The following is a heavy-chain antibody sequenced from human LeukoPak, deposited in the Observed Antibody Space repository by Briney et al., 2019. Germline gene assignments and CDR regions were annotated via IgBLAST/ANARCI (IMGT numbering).Heavy chain of an antibody. J-gene: IGHJ4*02. Sequence: GGSLRLSCAASGFTFSNYAMSWVRQAPGKGLEWVSAISGSGDNTYCADSVKGRFTVSRDNSKNTLYVQMKSLRAEDTAVYYCAKDFVVVPGNVNYFDYWGQGTLVTVSS. CDR2: ISGSGDNT. D-gene: IGHD2-21*02. V-gene: IGHV3-23*01. CDR1: GFTFSNYA. CDR3: AKDFVVVPGNVNYFDY.